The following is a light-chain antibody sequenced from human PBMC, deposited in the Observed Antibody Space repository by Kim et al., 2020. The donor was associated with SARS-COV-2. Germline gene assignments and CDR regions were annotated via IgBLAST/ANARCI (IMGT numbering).Light chain of an antibody. V-gene: IGLV3-19*01. CDR3: NSRDSSGDHVV. CDR2: GKY. Sequence: SELTQDPAVSVALGQTVRLTCQGDSLRNYYATWYQQRPGQAPVLVLFGKYNRPSGIPDRFSGSGSGNTASLTITGAQAEDEADYYCNSRDSSGDHVVFGGGTQLTVL. CDR1: SLRNYY. J-gene: IGLJ3*02.